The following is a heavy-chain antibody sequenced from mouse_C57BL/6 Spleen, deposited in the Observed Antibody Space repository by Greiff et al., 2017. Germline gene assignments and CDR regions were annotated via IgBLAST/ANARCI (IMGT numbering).Heavy chain of an antibody. J-gene: IGHJ1*03. CDR1: GYSFTDYN. V-gene: IGHV1-39*01. Sequence: VQLKQSGPELVKPGASVKISCKVSGYSFTDYNMNWVKQSNGKSLEWIGVINPNYGTTSYNQKFKGKATLTVDQSSSTAYMQLNSLTSEDSAVYYGARGGSSYYWYFDVWGTGTTVTVSS. CDR3: ARGGSSYYWYFDV. D-gene: IGHD1-1*01. CDR2: INPNYGTT.